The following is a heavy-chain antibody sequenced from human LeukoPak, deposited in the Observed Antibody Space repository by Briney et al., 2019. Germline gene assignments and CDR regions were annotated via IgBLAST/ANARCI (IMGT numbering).Heavy chain of an antibody. Sequence: GGSPRLSCVASGFTFNAYDMSWVRQAPGKGLEWVSSISNFGRDTYYADSVKGRFTISRDNSMHTVYLQMNSLRAEDTAVYHCESSIARAGPVYWGLGTLVTVSS. CDR3: ESSIARAGPVY. CDR1: GFTFNAYD. CDR2: ISNFGRDT. D-gene: IGHD6-19*01. V-gene: IGHV3-23*01. J-gene: IGHJ4*02.